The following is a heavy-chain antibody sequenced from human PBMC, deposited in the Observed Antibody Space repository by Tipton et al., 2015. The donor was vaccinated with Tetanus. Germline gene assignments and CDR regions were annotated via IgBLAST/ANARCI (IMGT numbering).Heavy chain of an antibody. V-gene: IGHV4-34*01. Sequence: TLSLTCAVYGGTFNNYFWTWIRQPPGKGLEWIGEINYDGSTNYSPSLRRRVTISIGTSNNQFSLKLNSVTAADSAVYYCARGRQRLVPAGLDLWGQGTLVTVSS. D-gene: IGHD6-13*01. CDR3: ARGRQRLVPAGLDL. J-gene: IGHJ5*02. CDR1: GGTFNNYF. CDR2: INYDGST.